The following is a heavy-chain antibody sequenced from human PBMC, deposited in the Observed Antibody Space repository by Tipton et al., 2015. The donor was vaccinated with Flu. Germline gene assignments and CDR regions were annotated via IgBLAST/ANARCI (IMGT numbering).Heavy chain of an antibody. J-gene: IGHJ3*02. V-gene: IGHV3-48*03. CDR1: GFTFSSYE. D-gene: IGHD2-2*02. CDR2: ISSSGSTI. Sequence: SLRLSCAASGFTFSSYEMNWVRQAPGKGLEWVSYISSSGSTIYYADSVKGRFTISRDNAKNSLYLQMNSLRAEDTAVYYCAREEMYCSSTSCYTERASDAFDIWGQGTMVTVSS. CDR3: AREEMYCSSTSCYTERASDAFDI.